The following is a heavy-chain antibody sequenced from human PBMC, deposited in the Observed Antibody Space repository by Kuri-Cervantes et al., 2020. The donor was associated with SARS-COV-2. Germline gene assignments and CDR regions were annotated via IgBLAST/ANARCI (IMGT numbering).Heavy chain of an antibody. CDR2: IYYSGST. V-gene: IGHV4-39*01. Sequence: GSLRLSCTVSGGSISSSSYYWGWIRQPPGKGLEWIGSIYYSGSTYYNPSLKSRVAISVDTSKNQFSLKLSSVTAADTAVYYCARQREMATIPDAFDIWGQGTTVTVSS. D-gene: IGHD5-24*01. CDR3: ARQREMATIPDAFDI. J-gene: IGHJ3*02. CDR1: GGSISSSSYY.